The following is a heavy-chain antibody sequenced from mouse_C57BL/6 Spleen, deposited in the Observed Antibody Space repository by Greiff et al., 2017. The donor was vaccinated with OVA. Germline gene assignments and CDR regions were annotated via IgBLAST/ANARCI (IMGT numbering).Heavy chain of an antibody. Sequence: QVQLQQPGAELVKPGASVKLSCKASGYTFTSYWMHWVKQRPGQGLEWIGMIHPNSGSTNYNEKFKSKATLTVDKSSSTAYMQLSSLTSEDSAVYYCARGRYYDYEDYFDYWGQGTTRTVSS. CDR2: IHPNSGST. CDR3: ARGRYYDYEDYFDY. D-gene: IGHD2-4*01. J-gene: IGHJ2*01. CDR1: GYTFTSYW. V-gene: IGHV1-64*01.